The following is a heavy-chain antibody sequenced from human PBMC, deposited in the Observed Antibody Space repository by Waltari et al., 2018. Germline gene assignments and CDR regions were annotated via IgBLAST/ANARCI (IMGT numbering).Heavy chain of an antibody. CDR2: ISSSGSTI. V-gene: IGHV3-48*03. J-gene: IGHJ3*02. CDR1: GFTFSSYE. CDR3: ARVILDIVATSDAFDI. Sequence: EVQLVESGGGLVQPGVSLRLSCAASGFTFSSYEMNWVRQAPGKGLEWVSYISSSGSTIYYADSVKGRFTISRDNAKNSLYLQMNSLRAEDTAVYYCARVILDIVATSDAFDIWGQGTMVTVSS. D-gene: IGHD5-12*01.